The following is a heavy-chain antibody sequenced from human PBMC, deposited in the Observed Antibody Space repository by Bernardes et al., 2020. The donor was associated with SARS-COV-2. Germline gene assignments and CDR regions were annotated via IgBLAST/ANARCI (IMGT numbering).Heavy chain of an antibody. CDR2: INSDGSST. CDR3: AKDGCRTSSCYSNS. D-gene: IGHD2-2*02. CDR1: GFTFSSYW. V-gene: IGHV3-74*01. J-gene: IGHJ5*02. Sequence: GGSLRLSCAASGFTFSSYWMHWVRQAPGKGLVWVSRINSDGSSTSYADSVKGRFTISRDNSKDTLDLLMKSLRGDDTAIYYCAKDGCRTSSCYSNSWGQGTPVTVSS.